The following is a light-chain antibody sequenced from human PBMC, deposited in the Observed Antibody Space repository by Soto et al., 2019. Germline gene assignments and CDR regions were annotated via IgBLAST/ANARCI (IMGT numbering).Light chain of an antibody. CDR3: QQTFSPYVS. J-gene: IGKJ4*01. CDR2: RSS. V-gene: IGKV1-39*01. CDR1: QSISTY. Sequence: DIQMTQSPSSLSVSIGDRVIITCRASQSISTYLNWYQYKPGKAPSLVIFRSSTLQSGVPSRFSGRGSGTDFTLTISSQQPEDFATYFCQQTFSPYVSFGGGTRVEI.